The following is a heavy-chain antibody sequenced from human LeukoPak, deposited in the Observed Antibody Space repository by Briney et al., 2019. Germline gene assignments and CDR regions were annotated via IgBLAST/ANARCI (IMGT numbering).Heavy chain of an antibody. J-gene: IGHJ4*02. V-gene: IGHV3-74*03. CDR1: GFTFSTYW. CDR2: IKSDGSSI. CDR3: ARDLDYGGRSNFDH. D-gene: IGHD4-23*01. Sequence: PGGSLGLSCAASGFTFSTYWMHWVRQAPGKGLVWVSRIKSDGSSIMYADSVRGRFTISRDNAKNTLYLQMNSLRAEDTAVYYCARDLDYGGRSNFDHWGQGTLVTVSS.